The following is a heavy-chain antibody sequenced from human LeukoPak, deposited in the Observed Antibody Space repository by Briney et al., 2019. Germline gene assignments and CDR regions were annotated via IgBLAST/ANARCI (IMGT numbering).Heavy chain of an antibody. J-gene: IGHJ4*02. CDR3: AKEGTVSGYVWGSYRYTGDYFDY. CDR1: GFTFSSYA. CDR2: VSGSGGST. V-gene: IGHV3-23*01. Sequence: GGSLRLSCAASGFTFSSYAMTWVRQAPGKGLEWVSGVSGSGGSTYYADSVKGRFTISRDNSKNTLYLQMNSLRAEDTAVYYCAKEGTVSGYVWGSYRYTGDYFDYWGQGTLVTVSS. D-gene: IGHD3-16*02.